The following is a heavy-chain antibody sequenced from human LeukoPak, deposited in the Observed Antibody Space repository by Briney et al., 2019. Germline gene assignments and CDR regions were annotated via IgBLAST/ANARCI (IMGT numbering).Heavy chain of an antibody. J-gene: IGHJ4*02. CDR2: INHSGST. Sequence: SETLSLTCAVYGGSFSGYYWSWIRQPPGKGLEWIGEINHSGSTNYNPSLKSRVTISVDTSKNQYSLKLSSVTAADTAVYYCARDYYGSGSYWGQGTLVTVSS. CDR3: ARDYYGSGSY. D-gene: IGHD3-10*01. CDR1: GGSFSGYY. V-gene: IGHV4-34*01.